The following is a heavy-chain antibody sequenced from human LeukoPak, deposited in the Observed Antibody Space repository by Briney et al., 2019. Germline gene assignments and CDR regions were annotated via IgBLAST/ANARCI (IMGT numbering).Heavy chain of an antibody. V-gene: IGHV1-18*01. J-gene: IGHJ5*02. Sequence: ASVKVSCKASGYTFTSYGISWVRQAPGEGPEWMGWISGSTGDTNYAQKLQGRVTMTTETSTSTAYMELRSLRSDDTAVYYCATVPLPVGTMDPWGQGTLVTVSS. D-gene: IGHD7-27*01. CDR3: ATVPLPVGTMDP. CDR2: ISGSTGDT. CDR1: GYTFTSYG.